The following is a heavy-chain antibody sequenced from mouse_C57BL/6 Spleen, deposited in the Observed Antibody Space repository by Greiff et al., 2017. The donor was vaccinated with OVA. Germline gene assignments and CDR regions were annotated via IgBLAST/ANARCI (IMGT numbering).Heavy chain of an antibody. Sequence: QVQLKQSGPELVKPGASVKISCKAFGYAFSSSWMNWVKQRPGKGLEWIGRIKPGDGDTNYNGKFKGKATLTADKSSSTAYMQLSSLTSEDSAVYFCARDSSGRFAYWGQGTLVTVSA. D-gene: IGHD3-2*02. J-gene: IGHJ3*01. CDR2: IKPGDGDT. CDR3: ARDSSGRFAY. CDR1: GYAFSSSW. V-gene: IGHV1-82*01.